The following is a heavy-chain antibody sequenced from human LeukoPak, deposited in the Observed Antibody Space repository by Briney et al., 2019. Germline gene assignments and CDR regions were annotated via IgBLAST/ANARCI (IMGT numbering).Heavy chain of an antibody. D-gene: IGHD1-26*01. V-gene: IGHV4-34*01. Sequence: SETLSLTCAVYGGTFSGYYWSWIREPPGKGLEWIGKINHSGSTNYNPSLKSRVTISVDTSKNQFSLKLSSVTAADTAVYYCARGHRIVGAKRGGTFDIRGQGTMVTVSS. CDR1: GGTFSGYY. J-gene: IGHJ3*02. CDR2: INHSGST. CDR3: ARGHRIVGAKRGGTFDI.